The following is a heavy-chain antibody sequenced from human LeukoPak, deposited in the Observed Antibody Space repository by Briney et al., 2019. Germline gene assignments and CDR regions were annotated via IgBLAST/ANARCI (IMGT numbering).Heavy chain of an antibody. CDR3: ARVDLSYYYDSSGYRRMDV. Sequence: GASVKVSCKASGYTFTGYHMHWVRQAPGQGLEWMGWINPNSGGTNYAQKFQGRVTMTRDTSISTAYMELSRLRSDDTAVYYCARVDLSYYYDSSGYRRMDVWGQGTTVTVSS. CDR1: GYTFTGYH. V-gene: IGHV1-2*02. D-gene: IGHD3-22*01. CDR2: INPNSGGT. J-gene: IGHJ6*02.